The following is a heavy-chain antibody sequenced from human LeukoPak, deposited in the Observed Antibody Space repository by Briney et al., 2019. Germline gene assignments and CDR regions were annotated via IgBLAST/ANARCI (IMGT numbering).Heavy chain of an antibody. CDR3: ARGPSLRSQYFSSTSCYMG. Sequence: SETLSLTCAVYGGSFSGYYWSWIRQPPGKGLEWIGEINHSGSTNYNPSLKSRVTISVDTSKNQFSLKLSSVAAADTAVYYCARGPSLRSQYFSSTSCYMGGGQGTLVTVSS. CDR2: INHSGST. CDR1: GGSFSGYY. D-gene: IGHD2-2*02. V-gene: IGHV4-34*01. J-gene: IGHJ4*02.